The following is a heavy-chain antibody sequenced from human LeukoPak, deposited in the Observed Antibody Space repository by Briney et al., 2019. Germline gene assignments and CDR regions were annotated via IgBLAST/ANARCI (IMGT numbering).Heavy chain of an antibody. J-gene: IGHJ3*02. D-gene: IGHD5-24*01. CDR3: ARRMATVTDAFDI. V-gene: IGHV4-59*08. Sequence: SETLSPTCNVSGDSLTSHFWSWIRQTPGKGLEWIGYVFHSGTTNYSPSLKSRVTISLDTSKKQFYLRLASVTAADTALYYCARRMATVTDAFDIWGRGTMVSVSS. CDR1: GDSLTSHF. CDR2: VFHSGTT.